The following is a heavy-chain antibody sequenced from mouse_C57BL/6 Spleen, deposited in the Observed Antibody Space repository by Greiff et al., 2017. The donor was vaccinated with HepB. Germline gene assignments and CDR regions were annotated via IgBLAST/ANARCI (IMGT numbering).Heavy chain of an antibody. Sequence: VMLVESGAELARPGASVKLSCKASGYTFTSYGISWVKQRTGQGLEWIGEIYPRSGNTYYNEKFKGKATLTADKSSSTAYMELRSLTSEDSAVYFCARRPPTVNYAMDYWGQGTSVTVSS. D-gene: IGHD1-1*01. CDR1: GYTFTSYG. CDR3: ARRPPTVNYAMDY. V-gene: IGHV1-81*01. CDR2: IYPRSGNT. J-gene: IGHJ4*01.